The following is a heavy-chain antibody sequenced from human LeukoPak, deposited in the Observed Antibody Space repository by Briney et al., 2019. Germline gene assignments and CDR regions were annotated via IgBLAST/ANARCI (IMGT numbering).Heavy chain of an antibody. CDR1: GGTFSSYA. D-gene: IGHD6-13*01. CDR2: IIPILGIA. J-gene: IGHJ5*02. V-gene: IGHV1-69*04. Sequence: SVKVSCKASGGTFSSYAISWVRQAPGQGLEWMGRIIPILGIANYAQKFQGRVTITADKSTSTAYMELSSLRSEDTAVYYCARVIAAAGTSQYNWFDPWGQGTLVTVSS. CDR3: ARVIAAAGTSQYNWFDP.